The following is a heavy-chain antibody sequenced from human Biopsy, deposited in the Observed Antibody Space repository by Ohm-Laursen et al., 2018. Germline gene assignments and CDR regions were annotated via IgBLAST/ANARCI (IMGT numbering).Heavy chain of an antibody. CDR3: ATKLTGYFHH. D-gene: IGHD3-9*01. J-gene: IGHJ1*01. CDR1: GGTFSNYG. Sequence: SVKVSCKAPGGTFSNYGVNWVRQAPGQGLEWLGGNIPILGTGNYAQKFQDRVTVAADTSTSTATMELRGLRSDDTAVYYCATKLTGYFHHWGQGTLVTVSS. V-gene: IGHV1-69*06. CDR2: NIPILGTG.